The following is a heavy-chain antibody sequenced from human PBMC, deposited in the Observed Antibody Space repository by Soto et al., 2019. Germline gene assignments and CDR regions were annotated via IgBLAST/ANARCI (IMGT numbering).Heavy chain of an antibody. CDR2: INPNSGDT. Sequence: QVQLVQSGTEVKRPGDSVKVSCKASGYTFTGYYVHWVRQAPGQGLEWMGWINPNSGDTYLAQRFQGRVTMNRDTSIGTACMELRGLTSDDTAEYYCAKGGAIVAAGTRVYLYNAMDVWGQGTTVTVSS. J-gene: IGHJ6*02. D-gene: IGHD1-26*01. CDR1: GYTFTGYY. CDR3: AKGGAIVAAGTRVYLYNAMDV. V-gene: IGHV1-2*02.